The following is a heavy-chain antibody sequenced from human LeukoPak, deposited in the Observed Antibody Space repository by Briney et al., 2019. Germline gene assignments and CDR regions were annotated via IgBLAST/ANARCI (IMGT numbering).Heavy chain of an antibody. CDR2: ISGSGGST. CDR3: ANEEPLYDYVWGSYLDY. Sequence: GGSLRLSCAASGFTFSSYAMSWVRQAPGKGLEWVSAISGSGGSTYYADSVKGRFTIFRDNSKNTLYLQMNSLRAEDTAVYYCANEEPLYDYVWGSYLDYWGQGTLVTVSS. V-gene: IGHV3-23*01. J-gene: IGHJ4*02. D-gene: IGHD3-16*01. CDR1: GFTFSSYA.